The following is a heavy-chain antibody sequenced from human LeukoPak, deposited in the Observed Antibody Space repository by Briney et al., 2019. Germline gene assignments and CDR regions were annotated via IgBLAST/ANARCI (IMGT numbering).Heavy chain of an antibody. CDR3: ARGGSGSWHGMDV. D-gene: IGHD3-10*01. V-gene: IGHV3-21*01. Sequence: GGSLRLSCAASGFTFSNNNMNWVRQAPGKGLEWVSSISSSSSYIYYADSVKGRFTISRDNAKNSLYLQMNSLRAEDTAVYYCARGGSGSWHGMDVWGQGTTVTVSS. CDR2: ISSSSSYI. J-gene: IGHJ6*02. CDR1: GFTFSNNN.